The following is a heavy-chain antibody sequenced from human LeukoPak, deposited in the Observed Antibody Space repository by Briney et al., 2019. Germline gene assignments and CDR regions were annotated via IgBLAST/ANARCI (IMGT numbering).Heavy chain of an antibody. J-gene: IGHJ6*02. CDR1: GFTFSSYA. CDR2: ISYDGSNK. V-gene: IGHV3-30-3*01. Sequence: GGSLRLSCAASGFTFSSYAMHWVRKAPAKGLEWVAVISYDGSNKYYADSVKGRFTISRDNSKNTLYLQMNSLRAEDTAVYYCARDPGIVVVPAAMPYYYGMDVWGQGTTVTVSS. D-gene: IGHD2-2*01. CDR3: ARDPGIVVVPAAMPYYYGMDV.